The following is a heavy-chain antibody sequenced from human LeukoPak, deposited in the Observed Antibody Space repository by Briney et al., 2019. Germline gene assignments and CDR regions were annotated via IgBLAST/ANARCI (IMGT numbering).Heavy chain of an antibody. CDR2: INPNSGVT. J-gene: IGHJ4*02. Sequence: GASVKVSCKATGYTFTGYFIHWVRQGPGQGLEWMGWINPNSGVTNYAQKFQGRVTMTRDTSISAAYMELSSLRSDDTAVYYCARGGGGLAYWGQGTLVTVSS. CDR1: GYTFTGYF. CDR3: ARGGGGLAY. V-gene: IGHV1-2*02. D-gene: IGHD3-16*01.